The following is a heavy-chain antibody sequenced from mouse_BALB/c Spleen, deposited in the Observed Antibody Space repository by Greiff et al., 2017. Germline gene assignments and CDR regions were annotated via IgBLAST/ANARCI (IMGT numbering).Heavy chain of an antibody. V-gene: IGHV1S81*02. Sequence: QVQLQQPGAELVKPGASVKLSCKASGYTFTSYFMYWVKQRPGQGLEWIGGINPSNGGTNFNEKFKSKATLTVDTSSSTAYMQLSSLASEDSALYYCARGGFHFDYWGQGTTLTVSS. CDR3: ARGGFHFDY. CDR2: INPSNGGT. CDR1: GYTFTSYF. J-gene: IGHJ2*01.